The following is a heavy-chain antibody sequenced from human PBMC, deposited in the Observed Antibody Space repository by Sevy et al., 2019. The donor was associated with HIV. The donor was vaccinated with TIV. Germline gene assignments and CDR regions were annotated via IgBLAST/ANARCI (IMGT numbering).Heavy chain of an antibody. CDR1: GFTFSSYW. V-gene: IGHV3-7*03. CDR2: IKKDGSER. J-gene: IGHJ6*02. D-gene: IGHD2-2*01. Sequence: GGSLRLSCGGSGFTFSSYWMSWVRQAPGKGLEWVANIKKDGSERYYVDSVKGRFTISRDNAKKSLYLQMNSLRTEDTAVYYCARDCSSSTCLCGLDVWGQGTTVTVSS. CDR3: ARDCSSSTCLCGLDV.